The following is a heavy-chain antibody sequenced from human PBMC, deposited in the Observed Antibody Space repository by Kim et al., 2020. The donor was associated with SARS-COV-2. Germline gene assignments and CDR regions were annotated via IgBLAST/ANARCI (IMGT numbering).Heavy chain of an antibody. CDR3: ARHYYDSSGSPFDY. J-gene: IGHJ4*02. D-gene: IGHD3-22*01. V-gene: IGHV4-39*01. Sequence: NPSPKSRVTISVDTPKNQFSLKLSSVTAADTAVYYCARHYYDSSGSPFDYWGQGTLVTVSS.